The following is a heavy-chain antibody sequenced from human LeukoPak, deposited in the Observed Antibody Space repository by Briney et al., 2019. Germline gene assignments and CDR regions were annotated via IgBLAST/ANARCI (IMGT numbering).Heavy chain of an antibody. V-gene: IGHV4-59*01. CDR2: IHYSGTT. CDR3: ARFGTSSSRFFDQ. J-gene: IGHJ4*02. CDR1: GGSISAYY. D-gene: IGHD6-6*01. Sequence: SETLSLTCTASGGSISAYYWSWIRQPPGKGLEWIGYIHYSGTTNYYPSFKSRVTIALDTSKNQFSLKLNSVTAADTAVYYCARFGTSSSRFFDQWGQGTLVTVSS.